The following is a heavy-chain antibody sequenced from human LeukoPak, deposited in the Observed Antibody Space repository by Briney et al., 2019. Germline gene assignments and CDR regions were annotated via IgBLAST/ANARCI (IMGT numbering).Heavy chain of an antibody. D-gene: IGHD3-3*01. CDR2: IKEDGSAE. J-gene: IGHJ4*02. CDR3: AKDDDGYY. CDR1: GFTFSKTW. Sequence: GGSQRLSCAASGFTFSKTWMSWVRQTPEKGLEWVANIKEDGSAEYYVDSVKGRFTISRDNARNSLYLQMNSLRAEDTAIYYCAKDDDGYYWGQGILVTVSS. V-gene: IGHV3-7*04.